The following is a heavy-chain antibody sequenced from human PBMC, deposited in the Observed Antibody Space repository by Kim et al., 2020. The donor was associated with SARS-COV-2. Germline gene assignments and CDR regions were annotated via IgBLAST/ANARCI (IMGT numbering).Heavy chain of an antibody. CDR1: GFTFSSYS. CDR3: ARARATGLDCSGGSCSNPDAFDM. V-gene: IGHV3-21*01. D-gene: IGHD2-15*01. Sequence: GGSLRLSCAASGFTFSSYSMNWVRQAPGKGLEWVSSISSSSSYIYYADSVKGRFTISRDNAKNSLYLQMNSLRAEDTAVYYCARARATGLDCSGGSCSNPDAFDMWGEGTMVTVSS. J-gene: IGHJ3*02. CDR2: ISSSSSYI.